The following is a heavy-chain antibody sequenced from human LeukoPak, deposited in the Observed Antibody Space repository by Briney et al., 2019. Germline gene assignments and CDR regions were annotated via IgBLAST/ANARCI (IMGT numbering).Heavy chain of an antibody. CDR3: ARARFGSRYSGYDFYDY. D-gene: IGHD5-12*01. V-gene: IGHV1-8*03. CDR1: GYTFTSYD. J-gene: IGHJ4*02. CDR2: MNPNSGNT. Sequence: GASVKVSCKASGYTFTSYDINWVRQATGQGLEWMGWMNPNSGNTGYAQKFQGRVTITRNTSISTAYMELSSLRSEDTAVYYCARARFGSRYSGYDFYDYWGQGTLVTVSS.